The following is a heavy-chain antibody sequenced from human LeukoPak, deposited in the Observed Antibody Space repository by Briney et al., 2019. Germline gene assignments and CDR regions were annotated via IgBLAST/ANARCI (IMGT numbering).Heavy chain of an antibody. CDR1: GFTFSSHV. D-gene: IGHD3-22*01. CDR2: ISNSGDST. J-gene: IGHJ4*02. CDR3: ARHPNYYDSSGYYKGFDC. Sequence: GGSLRLSCAASGFTFSSHVMSWVRQAPGKGLEWVSGISNSGDSTSYADSVKGRLTISRDNSKSTLHLQMNSLRAEDTAVYYCARHPNYYDSSGYYKGFDCWGQGTLVTVSS. V-gene: IGHV3-23*01.